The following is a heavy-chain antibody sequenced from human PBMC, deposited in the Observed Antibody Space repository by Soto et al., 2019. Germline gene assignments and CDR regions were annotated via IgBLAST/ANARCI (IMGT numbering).Heavy chain of an antibody. CDR2: IYYTGKT. CDR1: GDYIHVGGYY. D-gene: IGHD2-2*01. J-gene: IGHJ5*02. V-gene: IGHV4-30-4*01. Sequence: SETLSITCSVSGDYIHVGGYYWTWIRQRPGKGLEWMGYIYYTGKTYYNPSLESRLTMSVDRSKNQFSLRLTSVTAADTAVYFCGRDLTSNANCIDPWGQGTLVTVSS. CDR3: GRDLTSNANCIDP.